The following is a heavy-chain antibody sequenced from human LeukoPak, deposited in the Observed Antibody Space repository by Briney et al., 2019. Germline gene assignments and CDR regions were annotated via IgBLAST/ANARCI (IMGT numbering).Heavy chain of an antibody. J-gene: IGHJ6*02. CDR2: ISSSGSTI. CDR1: GFTFSSYE. V-gene: IGHV3-48*03. Sequence: GGSLRLSCAASGFTFSSYEMNWVRQAPGKGLEWVSYISSSGSTIYYADSVKGRFTISRDNAKNSLYLQMNRLRAEDTAVYYWPRNMIPPAIFYSSSGMTAWAQGPTVTAPS. CDR3: PRNMIPPAIFYSSSGMTA. D-gene: IGHD2-2*01.